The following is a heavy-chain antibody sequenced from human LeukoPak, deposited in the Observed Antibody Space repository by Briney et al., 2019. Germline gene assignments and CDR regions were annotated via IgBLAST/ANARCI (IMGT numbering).Heavy chain of an antibody. CDR1: GYSFDRYG. V-gene: IGHV1-18*01. D-gene: IGHD3-22*01. Sequence: ASVKVSCKASGYSFDRYGVSWVRQAPRQGLEWLGWIGAFNGNTNYAQNLQGRVTMTADTSTTTAYMELRSLSSDDTAVYYCARDFLSYDGSENHFEDTFDIWGQGTMVIVSS. J-gene: IGHJ3*02. CDR2: IGAFNGNT. CDR3: ARDFLSYDGSENHFEDTFDI.